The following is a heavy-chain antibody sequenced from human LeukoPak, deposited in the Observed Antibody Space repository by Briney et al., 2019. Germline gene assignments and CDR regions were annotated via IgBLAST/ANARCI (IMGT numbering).Heavy chain of an antibody. Sequence: SVKVSCKASGGTFSSYTFSWVRQAPGHGLEWMGRIIPILGIANYAQKFQGRVTITADKSTSTAYMELSSLRSEDTAVYYCARAVRGVDTAMVGYNWFDPWGQGTLVTVSS. CDR1: GGTFSSYT. V-gene: IGHV1-69*02. J-gene: IGHJ5*02. CDR2: IIPILGIA. CDR3: ARAVRGVDTAMVGYNWFDP. D-gene: IGHD5-18*01.